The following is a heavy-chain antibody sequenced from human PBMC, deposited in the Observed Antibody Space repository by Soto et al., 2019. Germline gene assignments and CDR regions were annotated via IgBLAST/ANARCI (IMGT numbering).Heavy chain of an antibody. D-gene: IGHD3-22*01. CDR3: ARANHLYYYDSSGYQYFDY. V-gene: IGHV4-30-2*01. J-gene: IGHJ4*02. Sequence: SETLSLTCAVSGGSISSGGYSWSWIRQPPGKGLEWIGYIYHSGSTYYNPSLKSRVTISVDRSKNQFSLKLSSVTAADTAVYYCARANHLYYYDSSGYQYFDYWGQGTLVTVSS. CDR2: IYHSGST. CDR1: GGSISSGGYS.